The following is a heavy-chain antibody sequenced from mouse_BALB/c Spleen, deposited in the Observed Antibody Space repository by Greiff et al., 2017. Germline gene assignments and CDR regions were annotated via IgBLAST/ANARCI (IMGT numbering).Heavy chain of an antibody. D-gene: IGHD1-1*02. CDR1: GYSITSGYY. CDR3: ARDLVGKDY. J-gene: IGHJ2*01. CDR2: ISYDGSN. V-gene: IGHV3-6*02. Sequence: ESGPGLVKPSQSLSLTCSVTGYSITSGYYWNWIRQFPGNKLEWMGYISYDGSNNYNPSLKNRISITRDTSKNQFFLKLNSVTTEDTATYYCARDLVGKDYWGQGTTLTVSS.